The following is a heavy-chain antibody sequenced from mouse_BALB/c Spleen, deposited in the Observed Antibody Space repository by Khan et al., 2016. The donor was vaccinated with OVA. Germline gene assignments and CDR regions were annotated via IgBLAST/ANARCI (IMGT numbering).Heavy chain of an antibody. D-gene: IGHD6-2*01. CDR1: GYTFTNYG. CDR3: ARISSYRYSDV. V-gene: IGHV9-1*02. Sequence: QIQLVLSGPELKKPGETVKISCKASGYTFTNYGMNWVKQAPGTGLKWMGWINTYTGEPTYADDFKGRFVFSLETSASTAYLQISNLKNEDMTTYFCARISSYRYSDVWGAGTTVTVSS. CDR2: INTYTGEP. J-gene: IGHJ1*01.